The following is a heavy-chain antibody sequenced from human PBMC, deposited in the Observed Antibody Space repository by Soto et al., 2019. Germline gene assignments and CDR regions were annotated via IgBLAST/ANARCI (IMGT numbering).Heavy chain of an antibody. V-gene: IGHV3-30*18. CDR3: AKDLRYYYDSSGPI. D-gene: IGHD3-22*01. Sequence: GGSLRLSCAASGFTFSSYGMHWVRQAPGKGLEWVAVISYDGSNKYYADSVKGRFTISRDISKNTLYLQMNSLRAEDTAVYYCAKDLRYYYDSSGPIWGQGTLVTVSS. CDR2: ISYDGSNK. J-gene: IGHJ4*02. CDR1: GFTFSSYG.